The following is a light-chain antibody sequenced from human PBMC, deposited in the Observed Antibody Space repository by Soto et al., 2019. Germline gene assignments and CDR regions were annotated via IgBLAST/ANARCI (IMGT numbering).Light chain of an antibody. J-gene: IGLJ3*02. CDR3: SSYEGSNTWV. Sequence: QSALTQPPSASGSPGQSVTISCTGTSSVVCGYDFVSWYQHHPGKAPKLMIFDVSKRPSGVPDRFSGSKSGNTASLTVSGLQAEDEADYYCSSYEGSNTWVFGGGPKVTVL. CDR1: SSVVCGYDF. V-gene: IGLV2-8*01. CDR2: DVS.